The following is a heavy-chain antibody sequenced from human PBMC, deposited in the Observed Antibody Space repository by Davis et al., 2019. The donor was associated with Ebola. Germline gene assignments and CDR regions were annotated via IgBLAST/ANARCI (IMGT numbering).Heavy chain of an antibody. Sequence: SETLSLTCAVYGGSFSGYYWSWIRQPPGKGLEWIGEINHSGSTNYNPSLKSRVTISVDTSKNQFSLKLSSVTAADTAVYYCARGGTGHRYYYYYYGMDVWGQGTTVTVSS. V-gene: IGHV4-34*01. D-gene: IGHD1-1*01. CDR3: ARGGTGHRYYYYYYGMDV. CDR2: INHSGST. CDR1: GGSFSGYY. J-gene: IGHJ6*02.